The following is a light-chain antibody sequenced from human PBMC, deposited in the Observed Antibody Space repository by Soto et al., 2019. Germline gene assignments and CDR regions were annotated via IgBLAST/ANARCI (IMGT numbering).Light chain of an antibody. V-gene: IGKV3-15*01. CDR1: QSVSSY. CDR2: DAS. CDR3: QQYNNWPQT. Sequence: EIVLTQSPVTLSLSPGERATLSCRASQSVSSYLAWYQQKPGQAPRLLIYDASNRATGIPARFSGSGSGTEFTLTISSLQSEDFAVYYCQQYNNWPQTFGQGTKVDIK. J-gene: IGKJ1*01.